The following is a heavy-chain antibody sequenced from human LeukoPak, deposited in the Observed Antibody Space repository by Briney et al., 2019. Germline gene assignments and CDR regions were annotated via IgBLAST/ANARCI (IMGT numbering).Heavy chain of an antibody. CDR1: SGSINNYY. D-gene: IGHD1-14*01. V-gene: IGHV4-59*01. Sequence: SETLSLTCTVSSGSINNYYWSWIRQTPGKGLEWIGYILSSGSTNYNPSVKSRVTISVDTSKNQFSLKLSSVTAADTAVYYCARTNQISETAFDIWGQGTMVIVSS. CDR3: ARTNQISETAFDI. CDR2: ILSSGST. J-gene: IGHJ3*02.